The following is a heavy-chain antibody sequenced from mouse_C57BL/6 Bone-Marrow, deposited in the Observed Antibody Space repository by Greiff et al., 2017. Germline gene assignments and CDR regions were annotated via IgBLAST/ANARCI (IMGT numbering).Heavy chain of an antibody. D-gene: IGHD1-1*01. Sequence: QVQLKQPGAELVMPGASVKLSCKASGYTFTSYWMHWVKQRPGQGLEWIGEIDPSDSYTNSNQKFKGKSTLTVDTSSSTAYMQLSSLTSEDSAVYYCARCYYVSSNDFDYWGQGTTLTVSS. CDR2: IDPSDSYT. J-gene: IGHJ2*01. CDR3: ARCYYVSSNDFDY. V-gene: IGHV1-69*01. CDR1: GYTFTSYW.